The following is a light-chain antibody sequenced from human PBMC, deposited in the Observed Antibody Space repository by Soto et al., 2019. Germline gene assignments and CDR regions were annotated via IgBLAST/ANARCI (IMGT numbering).Light chain of an antibody. CDR3: CSYAGSSNWV. Sequence: QSALTQPASVSGSPGQSITISCTGTSSDVGSYNLVSWYQQHPGKAPKLRIYEGSKRPSGVSNRFSGFKSGNTASLTISGLQAEDEADYYCCSYAGSSNWVFGGGTKLTVL. V-gene: IGLV2-23*01. J-gene: IGLJ3*02. CDR1: SSDVGSYNL. CDR2: EGS.